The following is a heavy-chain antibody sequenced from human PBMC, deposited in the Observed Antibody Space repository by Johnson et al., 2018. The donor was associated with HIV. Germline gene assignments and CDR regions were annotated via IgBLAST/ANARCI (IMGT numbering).Heavy chain of an antibody. J-gene: IGHJ3*02. CDR2: ISGSGGST. V-gene: IGHV3-23*04. D-gene: IGHD3-22*01. Sequence: VQLVESGGGLVQPGGSLRLSCAASGFTFSSYAMSWVRQAPGKGLEWVSAISGSGGSTYYADSVKGRFTISRDNSKNTLYLQMNSLRAEDTAVYYCAKSEPAMMVVFRENDAFDIWGQGTMVTVSS. CDR3: AKSEPAMMVVFRENDAFDI. CDR1: GFTFSSYA.